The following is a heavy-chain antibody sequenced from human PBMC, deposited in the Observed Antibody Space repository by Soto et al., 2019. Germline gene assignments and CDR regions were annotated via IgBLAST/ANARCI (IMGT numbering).Heavy chain of an antibody. Sequence: QVQLQQWGAGLLKPSETLSLTCAVYGGSFSGYYWSCIRQPPGKGLEWIGEINHSGSTNYNPSLKSRVTISVDTSKNQFSLKLSSVTAADTAVYYCAGTKYCSGGSCYFDYWGQGTLVTVSS. J-gene: IGHJ4*02. CDR3: AGTKYCSGGSCYFDY. CDR2: INHSGST. CDR1: GGSFSGYY. D-gene: IGHD2-15*01. V-gene: IGHV4-34*01.